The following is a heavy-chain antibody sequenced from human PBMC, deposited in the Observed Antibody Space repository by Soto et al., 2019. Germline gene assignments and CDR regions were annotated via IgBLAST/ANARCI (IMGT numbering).Heavy chain of an antibody. CDR1: GVSISSGKW. Sequence: TLSLTCTISGVSISSGKWWSWVRQPPGEGLEWIGEIFHTGNTDYKPSLKSRVSILVDKSKNQFSLNLDSVTAADTAVYFCASNLFDSRGYPLAVWGQGILVTVSS. D-gene: IGHD3-22*01. V-gene: IGHV4-4*01. CDR3: ASNLFDSRGYPLAV. J-gene: IGHJ4*02. CDR2: IFHTGNT.